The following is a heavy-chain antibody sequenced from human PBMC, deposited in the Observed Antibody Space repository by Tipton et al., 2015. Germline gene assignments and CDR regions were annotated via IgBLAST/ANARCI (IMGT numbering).Heavy chain of an antibody. V-gene: IGHV3-21*06. CDR2: FRTSRTYI. Sequence: GSLRLSCAASGFSFSDYSMIWVRQAPGKGLEWISSFRTSRTYIYQADSVKGRFTVSRDNAKNLFYLQMNSLRVEDTAVYYCARDRGGGDYGYFDYWGQGTLVTVSS. CDR1: GFSFSDYS. J-gene: IGHJ4*02. CDR3: ARDRGGGDYGYFDY. D-gene: IGHD4-17*01.